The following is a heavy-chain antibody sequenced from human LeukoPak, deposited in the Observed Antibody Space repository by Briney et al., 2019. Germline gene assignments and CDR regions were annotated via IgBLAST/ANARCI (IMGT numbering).Heavy chain of an antibody. D-gene: IGHD4-23*01. Sequence: SETLSLTSTVSGGSISSYYWSWIRQPPGKGLEWIGYIYYSGSTNYNPSLKSRVTISVDTSKNQFSLKLSSVTAADTAVYYCARTATVVYFDYWGQGTLVTVSS. CDR2: IYYSGST. V-gene: IGHV4-59*01. CDR3: ARTATVVYFDY. J-gene: IGHJ4*02. CDR1: GGSISSYY.